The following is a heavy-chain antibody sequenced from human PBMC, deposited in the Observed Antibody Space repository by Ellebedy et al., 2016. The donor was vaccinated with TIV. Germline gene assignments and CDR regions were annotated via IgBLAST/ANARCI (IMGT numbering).Heavy chain of an antibody. CDR3: ARDWFENFGSIVLVTSPDY. V-gene: IGHV3-48*01. D-gene: IGHD2-21*02. CDR2: IGLATGDT. CDR1: GFTFRSRP. Sequence: GESLKISCAASGFTFRSRPMNWVRQAPGKGLEWLSYIGLATGDTHYAESVKGRFTISRDNSKNTLYLQMNNLRLEDTSIYYWARDWFENFGSIVLVTSPDYWGQGTLVTVSP. J-gene: IGHJ4*02.